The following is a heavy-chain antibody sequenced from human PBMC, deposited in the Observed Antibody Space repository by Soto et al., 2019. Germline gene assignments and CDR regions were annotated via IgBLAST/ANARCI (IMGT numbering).Heavy chain of an antibody. D-gene: IGHD3-16*02. V-gene: IGHV4-34*01. CDR3: ARGKIDYVWGSYRYPRFDY. CDR1: GGSFSGYH. CDR2: INHSGST. J-gene: IGHJ4*02. Sequence: SETLSLTRGGYGGSFSGYHWSWSRQPPGKGVGWIGEINHSGSTNYNPSLKSRVTISVDTSKNQFSLKLSSVTAADTAVYYCARGKIDYVWGSYRYPRFDYWGQGTLVTVSS.